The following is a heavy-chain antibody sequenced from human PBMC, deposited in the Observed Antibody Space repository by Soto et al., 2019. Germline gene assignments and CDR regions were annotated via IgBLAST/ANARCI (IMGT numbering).Heavy chain of an antibody. CDR1: GGSISSSNW. J-gene: IGHJ6*02. CDR2: IYHSGST. Sequence: SETLSLTCAVSGGSISSSNWWSWVRQPPGKGLEWIGEIYHSGSTNYNPSLKSRVTISVDKSKNQFSLKLSSVTAADTAVYYCARGVLSRYCSGGSCYYYYGMDVWGQGTTVTVSS. CDR3: ARGVLSRYCSGGSCYYYYGMDV. V-gene: IGHV4-4*02. D-gene: IGHD2-15*01.